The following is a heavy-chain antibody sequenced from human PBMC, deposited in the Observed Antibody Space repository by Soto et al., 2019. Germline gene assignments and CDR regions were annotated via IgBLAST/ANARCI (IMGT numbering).Heavy chain of an antibody. CDR3: ARDRRGDPYYYYYGMDV. CDR1: GFTFSSYS. V-gene: IGHV3-21*01. Sequence: EVQLVESGGGLVKPGGSLRLSCAASGFTFSSYSMNWVRQAPGKGLEWVSSISSSSSYIYYADSVKGRFTISRDNAKNSLYLQMNSLRAEDTAVYYCARDRRGDPYYYYYGMDVWGQGTTVTVSS. D-gene: IGHD2-21*02. CDR2: ISSSSSYI. J-gene: IGHJ6*02.